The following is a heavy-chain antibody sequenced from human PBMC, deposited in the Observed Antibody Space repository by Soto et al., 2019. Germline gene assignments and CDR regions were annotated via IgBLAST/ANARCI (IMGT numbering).Heavy chain of an antibody. CDR1: SVPVSNRTDY. CDR3: VRELGLTARTDDKYYYYALDV. Sequence: PXGSLALTCEVCSVPVSNRTDYWTWIRQPPGKGLEWIGFLYYGGTNYNPSLKSRLTIALDTSKNQISLNLSSVTAADTAVYYCVRELGLTARTDDKYYYYALDVWAQRTTVTVSS. CDR2: LYYGGT. V-gene: IGHV4-61*01. J-gene: IGHJ6*02. D-gene: IGHD3-22*01.